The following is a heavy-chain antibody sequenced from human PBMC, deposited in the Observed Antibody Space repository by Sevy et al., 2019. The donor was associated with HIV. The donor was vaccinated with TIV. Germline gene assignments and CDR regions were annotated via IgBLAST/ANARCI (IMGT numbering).Heavy chain of an antibody. Sequence: GGSLRLSCAASAFTFSSYAMHWVRQAPGKGLEWVAVISYDGSNKYYADSVKGRFTISRDNSKNTLYLQMNSQRAEDTAVYYCARGGGTYYYDSSGYYYGSHDAFDIWGQGTMVTVSS. CDR3: ARGGGTYYYDSSGYYYGSHDAFDI. D-gene: IGHD3-22*01. V-gene: IGHV3-30-3*01. CDR2: ISYDGSNK. J-gene: IGHJ3*02. CDR1: AFTFSSYA.